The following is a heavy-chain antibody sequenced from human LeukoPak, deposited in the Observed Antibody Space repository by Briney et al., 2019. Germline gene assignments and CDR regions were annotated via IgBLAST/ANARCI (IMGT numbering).Heavy chain of an antibody. CDR1: GYTFTSYW. J-gene: IGHJ3*02. CDR3: ARYRSRGYSGYDYDSGSRDHDAFDI. CDR2: IYPGDSDT. V-gene: IGHV5-51*01. D-gene: IGHD5-12*01. Sequence: RGESLKISCKGSGYTFTSYWIGWVRQMPGKGLEWMGIIYPGDSDTRYSPSFQGQVTISADKSISTAYLQWSSLKASDTAMYYCARYRSRGYSGYDYDSGSRDHDAFDIWGQGTMVTVSS.